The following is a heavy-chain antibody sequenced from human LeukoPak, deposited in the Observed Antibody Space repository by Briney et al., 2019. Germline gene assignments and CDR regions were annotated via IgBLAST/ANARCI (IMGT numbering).Heavy chain of an antibody. CDR1: GFTFGNYW. CDR3: ARLDYSRVYVY. D-gene: IGHD4-11*01. Sequence: GGSLRLSCAASGFTFGNYWMSWVRQAPGKGLEWVANIHEDGSETYFVDSVKGRFTMSRDNAENSLSLQMSSLKAEDTAIYYCARLDYSRVYVYWGQGTLVTVSS. CDR2: IHEDGSET. V-gene: IGHV3-7*01. J-gene: IGHJ4*02.